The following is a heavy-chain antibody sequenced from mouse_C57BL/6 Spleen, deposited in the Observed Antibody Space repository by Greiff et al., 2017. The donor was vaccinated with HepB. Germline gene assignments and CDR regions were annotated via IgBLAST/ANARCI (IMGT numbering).Heavy chain of an antibody. CDR1: GYAFSSSW. V-gene: IGHV1-82*01. D-gene: IGHD4-1*01. CDR2: IYPGDGDT. CDR3: AREASWDGTWFAY. Sequence: QVQLQQSGPELVKPGASVKISCKASGYAFSSSWMNWVKQRPGKGLEWIGRIYPGDGDTNYNGKFKGKATLTADKSSSTAYMQLSSLTSEDSAVYFCAREASWDGTWFAYWGQGTLVTVSA. J-gene: IGHJ3*01.